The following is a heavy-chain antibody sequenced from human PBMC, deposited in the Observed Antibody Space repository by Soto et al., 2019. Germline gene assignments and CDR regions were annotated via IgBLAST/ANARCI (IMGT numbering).Heavy chain of an antibody. CDR1: GGTFSSYA. J-gene: IGHJ6*02. V-gene: IGHV1-69*12. CDR2: IIPIFGTA. D-gene: IGHD3-22*01. CDR3: ARGPPNYDSSGYYHYYGMDV. Sequence: QVQLVQSGAEVKKPGSSVKVSCKASGGTFSSYAISWVRQAPGQGLEWMGGIIPIFGTANYAQKFQGRVTITADESKSTAYMELSRLRSEDTAVYYCARGPPNYDSSGYYHYYGMDVWGQGTTVTVSS.